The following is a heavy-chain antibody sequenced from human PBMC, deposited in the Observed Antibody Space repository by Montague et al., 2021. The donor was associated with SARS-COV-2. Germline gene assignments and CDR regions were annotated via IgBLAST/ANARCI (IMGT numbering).Heavy chain of an antibody. V-gene: IGHV4-31*03. Sequence: TLSLTRTVSGGSISSGGYDWSWIRQHPGKGLEWIGYIYHSGSTYYNPSLKSRVTISVDTSKNQFSLKLSSVTAADTAVYYCARVQGITMIVVVIGAFDYWGQGTIVPVS. CDR1: GGSISSGGYD. D-gene: IGHD3-22*01. CDR2: IYHSGST. CDR3: ARVQGITMIVVVIGAFDY. J-gene: IGHJ3*01.